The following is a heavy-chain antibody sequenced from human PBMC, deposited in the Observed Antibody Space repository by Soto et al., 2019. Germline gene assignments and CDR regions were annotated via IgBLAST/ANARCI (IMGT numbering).Heavy chain of an antibody. CDR2: ISSSGSTI. J-gene: IGHJ6*03. V-gene: IGHV3-11*01. CDR1: GFTFSDYY. Sequence: GGSLRLSCAASGFTFSDYYMSWIRQAPGKGLEWVSYISSSGSTIYYADSVKGRFTISRDNAKNSLYLQMNSLRAEDTAVYYCARIPSRVFYYMDVWGKGTTVTVSS. CDR3: ARIPSRVFYYMDV.